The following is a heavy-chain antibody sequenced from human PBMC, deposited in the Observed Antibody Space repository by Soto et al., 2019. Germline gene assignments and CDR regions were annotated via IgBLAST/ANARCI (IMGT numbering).Heavy chain of an antibody. V-gene: IGHV1-3*01. CDR2: INAGNGKT. D-gene: IGHD2-2*01. J-gene: IGHJ4*02. CDR3: ANEVVPAPYYFDY. CDR1: GCTFARCA. Sequence: ASVKVSCKASGCTFARCAMHWVRQAPGQRLEWMGWINAGNGKTQYSQKFQGRLTITADKSTSTAYMELSSLRSEDTAVYYCANEVVPAPYYFDYWGPGTLVTVSS.